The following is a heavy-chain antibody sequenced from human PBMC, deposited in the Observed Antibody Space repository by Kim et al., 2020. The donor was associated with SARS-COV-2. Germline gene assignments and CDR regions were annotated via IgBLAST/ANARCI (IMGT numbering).Heavy chain of an antibody. V-gene: IGHV3-21*01. D-gene: IGHD2-2*01. Sequence: GGSLRLSCAASGFTFSSYSMNWVRQAPGKGLEWVSSISSSSSYIYYADSVKGRFTISRDNAKNSLYLQMNSLRAEDTAVYYCARDGGDIVVVPAANWFDPWGQGTLVTVSS. J-gene: IGHJ5*02. CDR3: ARDGGDIVVVPAANWFDP. CDR1: GFTFSSYS. CDR2: ISSSSSYI.